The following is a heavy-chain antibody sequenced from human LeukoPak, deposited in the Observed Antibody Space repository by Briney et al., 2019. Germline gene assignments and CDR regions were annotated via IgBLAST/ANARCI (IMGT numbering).Heavy chain of an antibody. CDR2: ISNNGGYT. D-gene: IGHD2-8*01. CDR3: ARDRCTNGVCYTFAY. Sequence: PGGSLRLSCAASGFTFSSSAMSWVRQAPGKGLEWVSAISNNGGYTYYADSVQGRFTISRDNAKNSLYLQMNNLRAEDTAVYYCARDRCTNGVCYTFAYWGQGTLVTVSS. V-gene: IGHV3-23*01. J-gene: IGHJ4*02. CDR1: GFTFSSSA.